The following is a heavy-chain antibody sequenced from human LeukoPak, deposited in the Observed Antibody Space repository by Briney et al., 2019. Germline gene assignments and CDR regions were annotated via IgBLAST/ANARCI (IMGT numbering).Heavy chain of an antibody. CDR3: ARDQDYGDSLHFDY. J-gene: IGHJ4*02. D-gene: IGHD4-17*01. Sequence: GGSLRLSCAASGFTFSSYSMNWVRQAPGKGLEWVSSISSSSSYIYYADSVKGRFTISRDNAKNSLYLQMNSLRAEDTAVYYCARDQDYGDSLHFDYWGQGTLVTVSS. CDR2: ISSSSSYI. CDR1: GFTFSSYS. V-gene: IGHV3-21*01.